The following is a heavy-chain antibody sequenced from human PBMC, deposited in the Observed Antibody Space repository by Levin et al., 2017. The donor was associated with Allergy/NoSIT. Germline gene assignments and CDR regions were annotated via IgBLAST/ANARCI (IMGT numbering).Heavy chain of an antibody. CDR1: GIALSAYG. Sequence: SCVASGIALSAYGMHWVRQAPGKGLEWVGTISFDGSNQDSIDSVKGRFTFSRDNSKNTLYLQMNSLRPEATAVYYCAKNPCGGDCYHYFDYWGQGTLVTVSS. D-gene: IGHD2-21*02. CDR3: AKNPCGGDCYHYFDY. CDR2: ISFDGSNQ. V-gene: IGHV3-30*18. J-gene: IGHJ4*02.